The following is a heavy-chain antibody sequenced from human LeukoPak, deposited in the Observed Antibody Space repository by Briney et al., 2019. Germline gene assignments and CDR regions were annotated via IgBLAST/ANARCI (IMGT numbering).Heavy chain of an antibody. CDR2: ISSSGSTI. CDR3: ARDFGYYGSGSYPDCFDY. Sequence: GGSLRLSCAASGFTFSSYNMNWVRQAPGKGLEWVSYISSSGSTIYYADSVKGRFTISRDNAKNSLYLQMNSLRAEDTAIYYCARDFGYYGSGSYPDCFDYWGQGTLVTVSS. V-gene: IGHV3-48*04. J-gene: IGHJ4*02. CDR1: GFTFSSYN. D-gene: IGHD3-10*01.